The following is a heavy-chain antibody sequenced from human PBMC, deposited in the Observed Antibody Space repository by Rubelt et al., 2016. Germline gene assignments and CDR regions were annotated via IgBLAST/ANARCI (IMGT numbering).Heavy chain of an antibody. Sequence: QVTLKESGPVLVKPTETLTLTCTVSGFSLSNARMGVSWIRQPPGKALEWLAHIFSNDEKSYSTSLKSRLTISKDTSKSQVVLTMTNMDPLDTATYYVARIDQHYYYDISGSPLTYDAFDIWVQGTMVTVSS. V-gene: IGHV2-26*01. CDR2: IFSNDEK. D-gene: IGHD3-22*01. J-gene: IGHJ3*02. CDR1: GFSLSNARMG. CDR3: ARIDQHYYYDISGSPLTYDAFDI.